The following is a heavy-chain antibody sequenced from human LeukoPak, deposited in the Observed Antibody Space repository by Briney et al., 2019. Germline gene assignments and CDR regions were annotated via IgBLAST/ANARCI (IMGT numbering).Heavy chain of an antibody. J-gene: IGHJ4*02. CDR3: GRQNGRPRERFDY. Sequence: PGGSLRLSCAASGFTFSSYAMSWVRQAPGKGLQWVSSISGNGGGTYYADSVKGRFTMSRDNSKNTLYLQMNSLRAEDTAVYYCGRQNGRPRERFDYWGQGTLVTVSS. CDR1: GFTFSSYA. V-gene: IGHV3-23*01. CDR2: ISGNGGGT. D-gene: IGHD1-1*01.